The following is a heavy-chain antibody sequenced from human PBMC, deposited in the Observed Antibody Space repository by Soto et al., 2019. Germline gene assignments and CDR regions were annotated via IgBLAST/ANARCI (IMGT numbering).Heavy chain of an antibody. V-gene: IGHV3-9*01. CDR2: ISWKSGSI. J-gene: IGHJ1*01. CDR1: GFTFDDYA. Sequence: EVQLVESGGGLVQPGRSLRLSCAASGFTFDDYAMHWVRQVPGKGLEWVSGISWKSGSIGYADSVKGRFTISRDNAKNSLYLQMNSLRAEDTALYYCAKVGRGSYQRWGQGTLVTVSS. D-gene: IGHD1-26*01. CDR3: AKVGRGSYQR.